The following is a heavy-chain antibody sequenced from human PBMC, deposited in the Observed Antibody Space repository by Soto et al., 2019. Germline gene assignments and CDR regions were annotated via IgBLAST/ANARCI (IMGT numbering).Heavy chain of an antibody. V-gene: IGHV1-69*12. CDR3: ARTGRTGTTFSDAFDI. D-gene: IGHD1-1*01. Sequence: QVQLVQSGAEVKKPGSSVKVSCKASGGTFSSYAISWVRQAPGQGLEWMAAIIPIFGTANYAQQFHGRVTITADHSASTAYMELSSLRSEDTAVYYCARTGRTGTTFSDAFDIWVQGTMVTASS. CDR2: IIPIFGTA. J-gene: IGHJ3*02. CDR1: GGTFSSYA.